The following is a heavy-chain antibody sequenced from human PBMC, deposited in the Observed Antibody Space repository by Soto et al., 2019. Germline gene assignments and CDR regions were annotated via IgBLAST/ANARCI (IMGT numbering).Heavy chain of an antibody. CDR3: ARDIDRVDIVSTIVPQSSFSGVDV. Sequence: QVQVVESGGGVVQAGRSLRLSCEVSGFTFSRYGMHWVRQAPGKGLEWVAFIWYDGSNKNYGDSVKGRFTVSRDDLKHTVYLQMTRLRVEDTAVYYCARDIDRVDIVSTIVPQSSFSGVDVWGQGTTVTVSS. V-gene: IGHV3-33*01. J-gene: IGHJ6*02. D-gene: IGHD5-12*01. CDR2: IWYDGSNK. CDR1: GFTFSRYG.